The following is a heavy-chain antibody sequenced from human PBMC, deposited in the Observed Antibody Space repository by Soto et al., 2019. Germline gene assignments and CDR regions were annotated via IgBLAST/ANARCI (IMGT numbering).Heavy chain of an antibody. CDR2: ISQSGNT. V-gene: IGHV4-34*01. Sequence: SETLSLTYSIYSGSFSGYYWSWIRQPPGKGLERIGEISQSGNTNYSPSLKSRVSISIDTSKKQFSLNLASVSAADTAVYYCARAPKVSGSSQTRPDFWGQGTLVTVSS. J-gene: IGHJ4*02. CDR1: SGSFSGYY. D-gene: IGHD6-6*01. CDR3: ARAPKVSGSSQTRPDF.